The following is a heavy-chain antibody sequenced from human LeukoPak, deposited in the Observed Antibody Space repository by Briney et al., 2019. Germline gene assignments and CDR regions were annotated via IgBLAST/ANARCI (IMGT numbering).Heavy chain of an antibody. D-gene: IGHD3/OR15-3a*01. CDR1: GFTFSTYA. CDR2: IGGSGGDT. CDR3: VPLGGLGYYQYGMDV. J-gene: IGHJ6*02. Sequence: GVSLRLSCVVSGFTFSTYAMSWVRQAPGKGLEWVSGIGGSGGDTFYAGSVRGRFTVSRDNSKNTLFLQIDSLRTEDTAVYYCVPLGGLGYYQYGMDVWGRGTTVTVSS. V-gene: IGHV3-23*01.